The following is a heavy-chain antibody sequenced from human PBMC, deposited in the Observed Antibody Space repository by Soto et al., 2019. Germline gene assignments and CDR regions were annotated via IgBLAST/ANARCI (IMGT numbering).Heavy chain of an antibody. V-gene: IGHV3-21*01. CDR3: ARAVEHSGRYYYYYALDV. D-gene: IGHD1-26*01. CDR2: ISGSSSYK. Sequence: PGGSLRLSCAVSGFTFDTYTMNWVRQAPGKGLEWVSSISGSSSYKYYADSVKGRFTISRDNTKNSLYLQMNSLRAEDTAVYYRARAVEHSGRYYYYYALDVWGQGTTVTVSS. CDR1: GFTFDTYT. J-gene: IGHJ6*02.